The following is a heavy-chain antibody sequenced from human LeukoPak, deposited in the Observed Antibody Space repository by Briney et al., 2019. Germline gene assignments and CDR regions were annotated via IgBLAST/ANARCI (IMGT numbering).Heavy chain of an antibody. CDR3: ARGTLYTYGQYYYVDY. Sequence: GGSLRLSCAASGFTFSSYGMHWVRQAPGKGLEWVAVMSYDGSNKYYADSVKGRFTISRDNSKNTLYPQMNSLRAEDTAVYYCARGTLYTYGQYYYVDYWGQGTLVTVSS. CDR2: MSYDGSNK. J-gene: IGHJ4*02. CDR1: GFTFSSYG. V-gene: IGHV3-30*03. D-gene: IGHD5-18*01.